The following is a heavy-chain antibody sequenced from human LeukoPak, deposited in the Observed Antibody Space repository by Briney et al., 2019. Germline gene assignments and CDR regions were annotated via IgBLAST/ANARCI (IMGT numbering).Heavy chain of an antibody. CDR3: ARALARGYSGYPDY. V-gene: IGHV3-64*01. CDR1: GFTFSSYA. J-gene: IGHJ4*02. D-gene: IGHD5-12*01. Sequence: GGSLRLSCAASGFTFSSYAMHWVRQAPGKGLEYVSAISSNGGSTYYANSVKGRFTISRDNSKNTLYLQMGSLRAEDMAVYYCARALARGYSGYPDYWGQGTLVTVSS. CDR2: ISSNGGST.